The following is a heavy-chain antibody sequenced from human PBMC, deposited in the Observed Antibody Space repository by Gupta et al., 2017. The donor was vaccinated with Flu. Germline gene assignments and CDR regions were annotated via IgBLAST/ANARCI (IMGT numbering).Heavy chain of an antibody. CDR3: ARVGYCSTTSCYEPFDS. J-gene: IGHJ4*02. D-gene: IGHD2-2*01. V-gene: IGHV1-2*06. CDR1: Y. CDR2: NNPKSGGT. Sequence: YIHWVRQGPGQGREWMGRNNPKSGGTKYALKFQGRVTMTSDTSISTAYMELSSLRSDDTAIYYCARVGYCSTTSCYEPFDSWGLGTLLIVSS.